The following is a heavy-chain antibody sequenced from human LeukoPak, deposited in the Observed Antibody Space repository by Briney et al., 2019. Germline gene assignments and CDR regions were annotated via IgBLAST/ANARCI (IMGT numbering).Heavy chain of an antibody. V-gene: IGHV1-69*05. D-gene: IGHD5-18*01. CDR3: ARGEYSYGYTDY. CDR1: GGTFSSYA. J-gene: IGHJ4*02. CDR2: IIPTFGTA. Sequence: SVKVSCKASGGTFSSYAISWVRQAPGQGLEWMGGIIPTFGTANYAQKFQGRVTITTDESTSTAYMELRSLRSEDTAVYYCARGEYSYGYTDYWGQGILVTVSS.